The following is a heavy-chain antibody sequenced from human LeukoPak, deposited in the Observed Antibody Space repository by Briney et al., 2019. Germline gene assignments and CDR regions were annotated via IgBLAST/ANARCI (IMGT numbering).Heavy chain of an antibody. CDR1: GFTFSSYS. D-gene: IGHD6-19*01. J-gene: IGHJ4*02. V-gene: IGHV3-21*01. CDR2: ISSSSSYI. CDR3: ANERGIAVAGTQG. Sequence: GGSLRLSCAASGFTFSSYSMNWVRQAPGKGLEWVSSISSSSSYIYHADSVKGRFTISRDNAKNSLYLQMNSLRAEDTAVYYCANERGIAVAGTQGWGQGTLVTVSS.